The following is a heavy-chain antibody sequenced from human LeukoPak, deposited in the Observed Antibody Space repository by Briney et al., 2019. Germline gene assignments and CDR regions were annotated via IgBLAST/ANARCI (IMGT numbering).Heavy chain of an antibody. J-gene: IGHJ5*01. CDR2: INSDGYSI. V-gene: IGHV3-74*03. D-gene: IGHD6-19*01. CDR1: GFNFNSYG. CDR3: TRAGYSSGFDS. Sequence: GTSLRLSCAASGFNFNSYGMHWVRQAPGKGLVWVSRINSDGYSITYADSVKGRFTISRDNAKNTLYLQMNSLIAEDTAVYFCTRAGYSSGFDSWGQGTLVTVSS.